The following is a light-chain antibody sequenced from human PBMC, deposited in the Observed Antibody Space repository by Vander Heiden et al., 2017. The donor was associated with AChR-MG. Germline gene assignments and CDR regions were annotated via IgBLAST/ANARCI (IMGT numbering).Light chain of an antibody. CDR1: QSVASTY. CDR3: QHYGSSVWT. J-gene: IGKJ1*01. Sequence: EILLTQAPATLSLSPGDTATLPCSPSQSVASTYSTYLAWYQHKPGQAPRRLIYGASTRATGIPDRFSGSGSGTDFTLTISRLEPEDFTVYYCQHYGSSVWTFGQGTKVEIK. V-gene: IGKV3-20*01. CDR2: GAS.